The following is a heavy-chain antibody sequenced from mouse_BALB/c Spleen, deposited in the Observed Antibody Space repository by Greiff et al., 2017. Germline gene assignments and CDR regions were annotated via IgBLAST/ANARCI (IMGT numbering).Heavy chain of an antibody. CDR2: ISDGGSYT. J-gene: IGHJ4*01. CDR3: ARDYYGSSYPPYYAMDY. Sequence: EVKLMESGGGLVKPGGSLKLSCAASGFTFSDYYMYWVRQTPEKRLEWVATISDGGSYTYYPDSVKGRFTISRDNAKNNLYLQMSSLKSEDTAMYYCARDYYGSSYPPYYAMDYWGQGTSVTVSS. D-gene: IGHD1-1*01. CDR1: GFTFSDYY. V-gene: IGHV5-4*02.